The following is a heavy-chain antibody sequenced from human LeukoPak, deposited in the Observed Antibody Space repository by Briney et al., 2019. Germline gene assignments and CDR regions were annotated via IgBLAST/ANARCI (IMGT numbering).Heavy chain of an antibody. CDR3: ARHVTAVGPYDY. CDR2: IYYSETT. Sequence: SETLSLTCTVSGGSISRYYWSWIRQPPGKGLEWIGYIYYSETTNYNPSLKSRVTISVDTSKNQFSLKLSSVTAADTAVYYCARHVTAVGPYDYWGQGTLVTVSS. CDR1: GGSISRYY. J-gene: IGHJ4*02. D-gene: IGHD2-21*02. V-gene: IGHV4-59*08.